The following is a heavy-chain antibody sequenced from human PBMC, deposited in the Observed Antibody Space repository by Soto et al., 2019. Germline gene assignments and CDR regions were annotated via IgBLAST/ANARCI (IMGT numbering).Heavy chain of an antibody. CDR1: GFTFSNAW. Sequence: EVQLVESGGGLVKPGGSLRLSCAASGFTFSNAWMSWVRQAPGKGLEWVGRIKSKTDVGTTDYAAPVKGRFTISRDDSKNTLYLQMNSLKTEDTAVYYCTTALPHDYRDIWGQGTMVTVSS. CDR3: TTALPHDYRDI. J-gene: IGHJ3*02. CDR2: IKSKTDVGTT. D-gene: IGHD4-4*01. V-gene: IGHV3-15*01.